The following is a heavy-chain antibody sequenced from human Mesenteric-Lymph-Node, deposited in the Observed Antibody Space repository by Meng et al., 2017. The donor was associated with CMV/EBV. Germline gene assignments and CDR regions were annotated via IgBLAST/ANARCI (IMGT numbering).Heavy chain of an antibody. CDR1: GFTVSSNY. V-gene: IGHV3-53*01. Sequence: GGSLRLSCAASGFTVSSNYMSWVRQAPGKGLEWVSLIYSDGSTYHADSVKGRFTISRDNSKNTLYLQMSSLRAEDTAVYYCTTAPPRGLVDYWGQGTLVTVSS. CDR3: TTAPPRGLVDY. J-gene: IGHJ4*02. CDR2: IYSDGST. D-gene: IGHD3/OR15-3a*01.